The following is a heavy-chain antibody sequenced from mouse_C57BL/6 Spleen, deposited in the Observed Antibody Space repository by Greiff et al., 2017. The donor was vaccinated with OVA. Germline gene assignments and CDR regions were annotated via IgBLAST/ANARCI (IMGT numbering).Heavy chain of an antibody. CDR3: VNYGSFFDY. V-gene: IGHV1-4*01. CDR2: INPSSGYT. J-gene: IGHJ2*01. CDR1: GYTFTSYT. D-gene: IGHD1-1*01. Sequence: QVQLVESGAELARPGASVKMSCKASGYTFTSYTMHWVKQRPGQGLEWIGYINPSSGYTKYNQKFKDKATFTADKSSSTAYMQRSSLTSEDSAVYYCVNYGSFFDYWGQGTTLTVSS.